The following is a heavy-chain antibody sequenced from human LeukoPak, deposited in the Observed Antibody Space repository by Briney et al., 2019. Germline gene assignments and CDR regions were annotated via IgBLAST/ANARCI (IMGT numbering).Heavy chain of an antibody. J-gene: IGHJ4*02. Sequence: GGSLRLSCTASGFTFGDYAMSWVRQAPGKGLEWVGFIRSKAYGGTTEYAASVRGRFTISRDDSKSIAYLQMNSLKPEDTAVYYCTRFEQLSDRDYWGQGTLVTVSS. CDR3: TRFEQLSDRDY. V-gene: IGHV3-49*04. CDR1: GFTFGDYA. CDR2: IRSKAYGGTT. D-gene: IGHD6-6*01.